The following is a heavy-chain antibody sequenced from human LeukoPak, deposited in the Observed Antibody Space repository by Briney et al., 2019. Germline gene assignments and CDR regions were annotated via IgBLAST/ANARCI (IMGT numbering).Heavy chain of an antibody. CDR1: GFTFSTYW. CDR2: IKPDGSEG. Sequence: PGGSLRLSCAAFGFTFSTYWMNWVRQAPGKGLEWVANIKPDGSEGYYVDSVKGRFTLSRDNAQNSLYLQMNSLRDDDTAVYYCARAKRPMVLDHWGQGTLVTVSS. D-gene: IGHD3-10*01. V-gene: IGHV3-7*03. J-gene: IGHJ4*02. CDR3: ARAKRPMVLDH.